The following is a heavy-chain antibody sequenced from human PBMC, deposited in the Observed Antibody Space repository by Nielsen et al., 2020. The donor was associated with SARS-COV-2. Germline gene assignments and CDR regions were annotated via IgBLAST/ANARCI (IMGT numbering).Heavy chain of an antibody. CDR2: ISYDGSNK. Sequence: GESLKISCAASGFTFSSYGMHWVRQAPGKGLEWVAVISYDGSNKYYADSVKGRFTISRDNSKNTLYLQMNSLRAEDTAVYYCARVQPGIAADYWGQGTLVTVSS. J-gene: IGHJ4*02. D-gene: IGHD6-13*01. CDR3: ARVQPGIAADY. CDR1: GFTFSSYG. V-gene: IGHV3-30*03.